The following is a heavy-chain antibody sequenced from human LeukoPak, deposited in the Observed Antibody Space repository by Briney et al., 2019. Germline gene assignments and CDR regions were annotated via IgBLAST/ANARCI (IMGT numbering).Heavy chain of an antibody. J-gene: IGHJ4*02. V-gene: IGHV3-21*01. CDR3: ARDLGDYGDYGCEY. Sequence: GGSLKLSCAASGFTFSSYSMNWVRQAPGKVLERVSSISSSSSYMYYADSVKGRFTISRDNAKNSLYLHMNSLRAEDTAVYYCARDLGDYGDYGCEYWGQGTLVTVSS. D-gene: IGHD4-17*01. CDR2: ISSSSSYM. CDR1: GFTFSSYS.